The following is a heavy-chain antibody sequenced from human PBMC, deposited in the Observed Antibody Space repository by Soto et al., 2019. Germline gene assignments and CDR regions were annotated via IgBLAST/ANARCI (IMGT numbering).Heavy chain of an antibody. V-gene: IGHV1-69*06. CDR1: GYSFSSHA. J-gene: IGHJ4*02. CDR3: ARGGALSTSWYWGDGLDS. CDR2: IIPVFGTP. Sequence: QVQLAQSGSEVKKSGSSVNVSCKASGYSFSSHAITWVRQAPGQGLEWMGGIIPVFGTPSYAQKFQGRVTISADKSTNTSYLELRSLRSEDTAVYYCARGGALSTSWYWGDGLDSWGQGTQVTVSS. D-gene: IGHD6-13*01.